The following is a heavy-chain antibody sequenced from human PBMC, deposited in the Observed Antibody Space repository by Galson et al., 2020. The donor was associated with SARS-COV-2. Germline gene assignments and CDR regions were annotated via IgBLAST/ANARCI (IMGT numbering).Heavy chain of an antibody. Sequence: SETLSLTCTVPGGSISSYYWSWIRQPPGTRLECIGYIYYSGSTNYNPPPKSRGTITVDTSKNQFSLKLSSVTAADTAVYYCARSAYSSGWYCYYYYYMDVWGKGTTVTVSS. CDR3: ARSAYSSGWYCYYYYYMDV. D-gene: IGHD6-19*01. CDR1: GGSISSYY. CDR2: IYYSGST. J-gene: IGHJ6*03. V-gene: IGHV4-59*08.